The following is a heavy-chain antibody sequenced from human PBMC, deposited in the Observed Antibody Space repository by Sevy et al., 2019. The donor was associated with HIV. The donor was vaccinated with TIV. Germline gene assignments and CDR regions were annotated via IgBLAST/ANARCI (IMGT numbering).Heavy chain of an antibody. J-gene: IGHJ3*01. CDR3: AKVTTVVIIYGAFDV. CDR1: GFTFNSYA. Sequence: GGSLRLSCAASGFTFNSYAMHWVRQAPGKGLEWVTIISYDGSNKYYADSLRGRFTISRDNSKNTLYLQMNSLRAEDTAVYYCAKVTTVVIIYGAFDVWGQGTMVTVSS. D-gene: IGHD4-17*01. CDR2: ISYDGSNK. V-gene: IGHV3-30*18.